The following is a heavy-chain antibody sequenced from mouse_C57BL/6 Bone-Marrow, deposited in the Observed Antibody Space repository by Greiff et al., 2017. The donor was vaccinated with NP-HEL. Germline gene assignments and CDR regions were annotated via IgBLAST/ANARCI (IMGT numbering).Heavy chain of an antibody. V-gene: IGHV5-6*01. CDR3: ARDIYYDYDAGDY. D-gene: IGHD2-4*01. J-gene: IGHJ2*01. CDR2: ISSGGSYT. Sequence: EVMLVESGGDLVKPGGSLKLSCAASGFTFSSYGMSWVRQTPDKRLELVATISSGGSYTYYPDSVKGRFTISRDNATNTLYLQMSSLKSEDTAMYYCARDIYYDYDAGDYWGQGTTLTVSS. CDR1: GFTFSSYG.